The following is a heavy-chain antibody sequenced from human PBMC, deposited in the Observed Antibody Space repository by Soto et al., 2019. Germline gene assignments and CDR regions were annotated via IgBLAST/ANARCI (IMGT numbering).Heavy chain of an antibody. V-gene: IGHV3-23*01. CDR1: GFTFSSYA. D-gene: IGHD3-10*01. J-gene: IGHJ4*02. CDR2: ISGSGGST. CDR3: AKDFRELFPIGTIFDY. Sequence: GGSLRLSCAASGFTFSSYAMSWVRQAPGKGLEWVSAISGSGGSTYYADSVKGRFTISRDNSKNTLYLQMNSLRAEDTAVYYCAKDFRELFPIGTIFDYWGQGTLVTVSS.